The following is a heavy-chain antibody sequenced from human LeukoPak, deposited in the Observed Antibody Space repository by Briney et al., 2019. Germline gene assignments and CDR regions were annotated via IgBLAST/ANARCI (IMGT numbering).Heavy chain of an antibody. CDR1: GGTFSSYA. CDR3: ARALGDYSNYPIDY. J-gene: IGHJ4*02. CDR2: IIPIFGTA. Sequence: ASVNVSCKASGGTFSSYAISWVRQAPGQGLEWMGGIIPIFGTANYAQKFQGRVTITADESTSTAHMELSSLRSEDTAVYYCARALGDYSNYPIDYWGQGTLVTVSS. D-gene: IGHD4-11*01. V-gene: IGHV1-69*13.